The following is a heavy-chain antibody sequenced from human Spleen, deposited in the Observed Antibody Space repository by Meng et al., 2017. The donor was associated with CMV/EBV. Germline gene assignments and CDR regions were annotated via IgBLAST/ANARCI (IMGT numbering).Heavy chain of an antibody. Sequence: ASVKVSCKASGYTFTGYYMHWVRQAPGQGLEWMGWINPNSGGTNYAQKFQGRVTMTRDTSISTAYMQLSGLRSEDTAVYYCARVASGWGHGTNYFDPWGQGTLVTVSS. CDR3: ARVASGWGHGTNYFDP. CDR1: GYTFTGYY. CDR2: INPNSGGT. D-gene: IGHD6-13*01. V-gene: IGHV1-2*02. J-gene: IGHJ5*02.